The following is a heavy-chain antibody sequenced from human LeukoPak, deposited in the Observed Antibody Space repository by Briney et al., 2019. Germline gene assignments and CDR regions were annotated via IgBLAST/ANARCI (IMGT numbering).Heavy chain of an antibody. CDR2: IRSKAYGGTT. Sequence: GSLRLSCTASGFTFGDYAMSWVRQAPGKGLEWVGFIRSKAYGGTTEYAASVKGRFTISRDDSKSIAYLQMNSLKTEDTAVYYCTRTTPIVVSFDYWGQGTLVTVSS. CDR1: GFTFGDYA. J-gene: IGHJ4*02. V-gene: IGHV3-49*04. D-gene: IGHD3-22*01. CDR3: TRTTPIVVSFDY.